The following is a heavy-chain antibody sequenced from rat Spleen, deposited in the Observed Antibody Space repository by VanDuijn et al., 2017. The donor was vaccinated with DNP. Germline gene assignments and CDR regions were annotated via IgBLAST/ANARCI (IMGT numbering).Heavy chain of an antibody. V-gene: IGHV5S13*01. CDR2: ISTSGEYT. Sequence: VQLAESGGGLVQPGRSLKLSCAASGFTFRSYGMAWVRQAPTRGLAWVASISTSGEYTHYRDSVKGRFTISRDNARDTQYLQMDGLRSEDTATYYCVTGVYGGYEDWFAYWGQGTLVTVSS. D-gene: IGHD1-11*01. CDR3: VTGVYGGYEDWFAY. CDR1: GFTFRSYG. J-gene: IGHJ3*01.